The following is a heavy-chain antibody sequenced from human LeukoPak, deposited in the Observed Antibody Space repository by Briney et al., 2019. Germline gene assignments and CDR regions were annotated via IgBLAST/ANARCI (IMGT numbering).Heavy chain of an antibody. CDR1: GVSISSTKW. D-gene: IGHD7-27*01. V-gene: IGHV4-4*02. J-gene: IGHJ3*02. Sequence: SETLSLTCAVSGVSISSTKWWSWVRQPPGKGLEWIGEIFHSGSTDLNPSLKSRVTISIDRSKRHFSLQLTSVTAADTAVYYCARMTTGNAFHIWGQGTMVTVSS. CDR2: IFHSGST. CDR3: ARMTTGNAFHI.